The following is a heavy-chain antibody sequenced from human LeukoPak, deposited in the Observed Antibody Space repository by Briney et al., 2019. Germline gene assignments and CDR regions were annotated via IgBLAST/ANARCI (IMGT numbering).Heavy chain of an antibody. D-gene: IGHD3-3*01. CDR1: GDSLSRNSAT. CDR2: TYYRSKQFN. Sequence: SQTLSLTCAISGDSLSRNSATCNWIRQSRSRGLEWLGRTYYRSKQFNDYAVSMKSRITIDPDTSKSQFSLQLNSVTPEDTAVYYCVRGWGRFVDVWGKGTTVTVSS. J-gene: IGHJ6*04. V-gene: IGHV6-1*01. CDR3: VRGWGRFVDV.